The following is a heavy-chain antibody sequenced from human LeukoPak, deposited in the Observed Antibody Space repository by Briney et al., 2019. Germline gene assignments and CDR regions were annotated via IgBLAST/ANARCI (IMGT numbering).Heavy chain of an antibody. D-gene: IGHD2-8*01. Sequence: GGSLRLSCAASGFTSSYYWVHWVRQVPGKGLVWVSRVNYDGSTTTYADSVKGRFTISRDNAKNTVHLQMSSLRAEDTAVYYCARAGYYRLDYWGQGTLVTVSS. J-gene: IGHJ4*02. V-gene: IGHV3-74*01. CDR1: GFTSSYYW. CDR3: ARAGYYRLDY. CDR2: VNYDGSTT.